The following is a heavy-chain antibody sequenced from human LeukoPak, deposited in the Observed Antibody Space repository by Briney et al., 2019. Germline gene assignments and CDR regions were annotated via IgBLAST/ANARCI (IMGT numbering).Heavy chain of an antibody. CDR1: GLTFNTYW. J-gene: IGHJ4*02. CDR3: AREAPAYGERYFVS. D-gene: IGHD2-21*01. CDR2: INPDGSVT. V-gene: IGHV3-74*01. Sequence: GGSLRLSCLASGLTFNTYWMHWVRQVPGKVPVWVSRINPDGSVTWDADSVRGRFIISRDDAKNTLYLQMNSLRAEDTALYYCAREAPAYGERYFVSWGQGTLVTVSS.